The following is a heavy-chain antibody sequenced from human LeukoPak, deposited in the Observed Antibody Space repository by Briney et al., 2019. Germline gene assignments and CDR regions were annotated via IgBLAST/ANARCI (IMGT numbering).Heavy chain of an antibody. D-gene: IGHD3-10*01. J-gene: IGHJ5*02. CDR3: ARRGPGRWFDP. CDR1: GGSISSGDYF. Sequence: SETLSLTCTVSGGSISSGDYFWGWIRQHPGKGLEWIGYIYYSGSTYYNPSLKSRVTISVDTSKNQFSLMLNSVTAADTAMYYCARRGPGRWFDPWGQGTLVTVSS. V-gene: IGHV4-31*03. CDR2: IYYSGST.